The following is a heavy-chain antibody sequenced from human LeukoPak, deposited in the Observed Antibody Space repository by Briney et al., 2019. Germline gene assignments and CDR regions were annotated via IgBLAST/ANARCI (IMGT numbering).Heavy chain of an antibody. V-gene: IGHV1-69*04. Sequence: SVKVSCKASGGTFSSYAISWVRQAPGQGLEWMGGIIPILGIANYAQKFQGRVTITADKSTSTAYMELSSLRSEDTAVYYCARDWSYYDYVWGSYRPSGMDVWGQGTTVTVSS. CDR1: GGTFSSYA. CDR2: IIPILGIA. CDR3: ARDWSYYDYVWGSYRPSGMDV. J-gene: IGHJ6*02. D-gene: IGHD3-16*02.